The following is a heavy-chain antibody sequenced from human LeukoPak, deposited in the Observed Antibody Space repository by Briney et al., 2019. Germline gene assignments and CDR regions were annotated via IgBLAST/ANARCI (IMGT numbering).Heavy chain of an antibody. CDR2: IRYDGSDS. CDR1: GFTFGDYA. CDR3: AKVPHSWGLFDS. J-gene: IGHJ4*02. D-gene: IGHD3-16*01. Sequence: GGSLRLSCSAFGFTFGDYAFHWVRQAPGKGLEWLAFIRYDGSDSYYADSVKGRFTISRDNSKKTLYLQMDSLRTEDTAVYYCAKVPHSWGLFDSWGQGTLVTVSS. V-gene: IGHV3-30*02.